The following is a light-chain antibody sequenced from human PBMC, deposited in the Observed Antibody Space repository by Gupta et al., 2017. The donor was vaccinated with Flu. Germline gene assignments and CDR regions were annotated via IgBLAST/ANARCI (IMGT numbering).Light chain of an antibody. J-gene: IGKJ1*01. Sequence: VALGQPASISCRSSQGLVYSDGNTYLHWFQQRPGQSPRRLIYQVSYRDSGVPDRFSGSGSGTDFTLKISRVEAEDVGIYFCRQGAHWPWAFGQGTTVEIK. CDR2: QVS. CDR3: RQGAHWPWA. V-gene: IGKV2-30*01. CDR1: QGLVYSDGNTY.